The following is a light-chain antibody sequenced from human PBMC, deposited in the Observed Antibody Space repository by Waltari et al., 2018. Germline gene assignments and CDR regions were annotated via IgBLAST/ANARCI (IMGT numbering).Light chain of an antibody. J-gene: IGKJ2*01. CDR3: QQYFGTPVT. V-gene: IGKV4-1*01. CDR1: QTVLYSDNNNY. Sequence: DIVMTQSPDSLAVSLGEKATISCKSSQTVLYSDNNNYLGWYQQKPGQPPKVLIKWASTREPGVPDRFVGSGSGTDFTLTINSLQAEDVAVYYCQQYFGTPVTFGQGTRLRSN. CDR2: WAS.